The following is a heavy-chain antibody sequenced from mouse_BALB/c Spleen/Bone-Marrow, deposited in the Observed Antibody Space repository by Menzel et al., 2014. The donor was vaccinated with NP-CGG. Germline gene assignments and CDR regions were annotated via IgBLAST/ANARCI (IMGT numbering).Heavy chain of an antibody. V-gene: IGHV1-5*01. CDR1: DYAFTSYR. J-gene: IGHJ1*01. CDR2: IYPGNSDT. D-gene: IGHD2-10*01. CDR3: TLAYFGQGDWFFDV. Sequence: VQLQQSGTVLARPGASVKMSCKASDYAFTSYRMHWLKQRPGQGLEWIGAIYPGNSDTSYNQKFKGKAELTAVTSTSTAYVDLSSMTNEDSAVYYCTLAYFGQGDWFFDVWGAGTTVTVSS.